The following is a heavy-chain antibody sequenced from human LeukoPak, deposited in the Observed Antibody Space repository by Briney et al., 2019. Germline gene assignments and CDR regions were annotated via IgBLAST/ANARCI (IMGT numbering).Heavy chain of an antibody. CDR1: GFTFDDYA. V-gene: IGHV3-9*01. J-gene: IGHJ4*02. CDR2: ISWNSGSI. Sequence: GGSLRLSCAASGFTFDDYAMHWVRQAPGKGLEWVSGISWNSGSIGYADSVKGRFTISRDNAKNSLYLQMNSLRVEDTSVYYCARLRGLYSGTYRYQTAFEFWGQGSLLTVSS. D-gene: IGHD1-26*01. CDR3: ARLRGLYSGTYRYQTAFEF.